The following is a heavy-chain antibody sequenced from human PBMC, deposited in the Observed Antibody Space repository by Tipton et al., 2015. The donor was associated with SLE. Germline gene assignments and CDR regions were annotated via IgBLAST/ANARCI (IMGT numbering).Heavy chain of an antibody. CDR1: GFTFSTSA. D-gene: IGHD2-2*01. Sequence: QLVQSGGGVVQSGTSLRLSCAASGFTFSTSAMHWVRQAPGKGLVCVSRINSDGSSTTYADSVKGRFTISRDNAKNTLYLQMNSLRAEDTAVYYCARTSSGGAFDIWGQGTMVTVSS. CDR3: ARTSSGGAFDI. J-gene: IGHJ3*02. V-gene: IGHV3-74*02. CDR2: INSDGSST.